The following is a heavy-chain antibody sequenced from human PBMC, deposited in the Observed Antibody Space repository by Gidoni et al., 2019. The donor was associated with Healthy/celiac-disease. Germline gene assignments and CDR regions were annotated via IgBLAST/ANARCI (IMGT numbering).Heavy chain of an antibody. V-gene: IGHV4-39*01. CDR2: IYYSGRT. CDR3: ARQGAAGTGAYLFYYYGMDV. J-gene: IGHJ6*02. CDR1: GGSISSSSYY. D-gene: IGHD6-13*01. Sequence: QLQLQASGPGLVKPSETLSLTCTVSGGSISSSSYYLGWIRQHPGKGLEWIGSIYYSGRTYYNPSLKSRVTISVDTSKNQCSLKLSSVTAADTAVYYCARQGAAGTGAYLFYYYGMDVWGQGTTVTVSS.